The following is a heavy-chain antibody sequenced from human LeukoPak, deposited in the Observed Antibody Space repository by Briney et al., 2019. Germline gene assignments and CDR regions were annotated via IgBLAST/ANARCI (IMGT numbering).Heavy chain of an antibody. Sequence: PGGSLGPSCEASGFTFSSYSMNWVRRAPGKGLKWFSSISSSSSYIYYADSVKGRFTISRDNAKNSLYLQMNSLRAEDTAVYYCARAVTQYYYYGMDVWGQGTTVTVSS. CDR3: ARAVTQYYYYGMDV. D-gene: IGHD2-21*02. V-gene: IGHV3-21*01. CDR2: ISSSSSYI. CDR1: GFTFSSYS. J-gene: IGHJ6*02.